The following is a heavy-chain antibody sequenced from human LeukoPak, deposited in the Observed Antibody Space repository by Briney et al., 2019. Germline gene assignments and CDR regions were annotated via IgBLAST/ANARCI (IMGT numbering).Heavy chain of an antibody. Sequence: GGSLRLSCTASGFTFSSYSMHWVRQAPGKGLEFVSAISSNGGSTYYANSVKGRFAISRDNSKNTLYLQMGSLRAEDLAVYCCARVGLSSGCDFWGQGTLVTVSS. CDR1: GFTFSSYS. CDR3: ARVGLSSGCDF. J-gene: IGHJ4*02. D-gene: IGHD6-19*01. V-gene: IGHV3-64*01. CDR2: ISSNGGST.